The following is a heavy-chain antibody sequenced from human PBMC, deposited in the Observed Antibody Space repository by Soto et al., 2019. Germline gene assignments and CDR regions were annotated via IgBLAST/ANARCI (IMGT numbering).Heavy chain of an antibody. Sequence: PSETLSLTCAVYGGSFSGYYWSWIRQPPGKGLEWIGEINHSGSTNYNPSLKSRVTISVDTSKNQFSLKLSSVTAADTAVYYCARAKGVAATWGRGCNWFDPWGQGTLVTVSS. J-gene: IGHJ5*02. D-gene: IGHD2-15*01. CDR1: GGSFSGYY. V-gene: IGHV4-34*01. CDR2: INHSGST. CDR3: ARAKGVAATWGRGCNWFDP.